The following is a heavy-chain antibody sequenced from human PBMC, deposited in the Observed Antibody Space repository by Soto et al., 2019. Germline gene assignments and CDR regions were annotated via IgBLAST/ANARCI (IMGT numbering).Heavy chain of an antibody. Sequence: GGSLRLSCAASGFTFSNAWMSWVRQAPGKGLEWVGRIKSKTDGGTTDYAAPVKGRFTISRDDSKNTLHLQMNSLKTEDTAVYYCAGEGIQVYDAFDIWGQGTMVTVSS. CDR1: GFTFSNAW. CDR3: AGEGIQVYDAFDI. D-gene: IGHD5-18*01. V-gene: IGHV3-15*01. J-gene: IGHJ3*02. CDR2: IKSKTDGGTT.